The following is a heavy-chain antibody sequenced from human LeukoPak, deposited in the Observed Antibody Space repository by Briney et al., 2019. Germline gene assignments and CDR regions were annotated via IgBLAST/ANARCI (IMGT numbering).Heavy chain of an antibody. V-gene: IGHV3-30-3*01. CDR2: ISYDGSNK. Sequence: PGRSLRLSCAASGFTFSSYAMHWVRQAPGKGLEWVAVISYDGSNKYYADSVKGRFTISRDNSKNTLYLQMNSLRAEDTAVYYCARGVHYDSSGYFTGGAFDYWGQGTLVTVSS. J-gene: IGHJ4*02. D-gene: IGHD3-22*01. CDR3: ARGVHYDSSGYFTGGAFDY. CDR1: GFTFSSYA.